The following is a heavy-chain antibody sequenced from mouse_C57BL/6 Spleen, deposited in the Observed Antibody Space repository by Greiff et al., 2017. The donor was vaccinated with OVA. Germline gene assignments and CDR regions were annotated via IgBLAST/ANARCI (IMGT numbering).Heavy chain of an antibody. CDR1: GYTFTDYY. CDR3: ARISWLLQAMDY. V-gene: IGHV1-26*01. CDR2: INPNNGGT. Sequence: EVQLQQSGPELVKPGASVKISCKASGYTFTDYYMNWVKQSHGKSLEWIGDINPNNGGTSYNQKFKGKATLTVDKSSSTAYMELRSLTSEDSAVYYCARISWLLQAMDYWGQGTSVTVSS. D-gene: IGHD2-3*01. J-gene: IGHJ4*01.